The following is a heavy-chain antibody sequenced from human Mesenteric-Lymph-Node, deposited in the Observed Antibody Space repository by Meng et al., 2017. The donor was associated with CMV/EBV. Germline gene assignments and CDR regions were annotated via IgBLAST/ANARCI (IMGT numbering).Heavy chain of an antibody. CDR1: GYTFTSYD. CDR3: ARVERRAFDI. CDR2: MNPNSGNT. J-gene: IGHJ3*02. V-gene: IGHV1-8*01. Sequence: ASVKVSCKASGYTFTSYDINWVRQATGQGLEWMGWMNPNSGNTGYAQKFQGRVTMTRDTSISTAYMELSRLRSDDTAVYYCARVERRAFDIWGQGTMVTVSS.